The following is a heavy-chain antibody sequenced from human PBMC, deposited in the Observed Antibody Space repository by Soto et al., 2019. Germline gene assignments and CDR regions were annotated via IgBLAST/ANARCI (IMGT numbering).Heavy chain of an antibody. V-gene: IGHV4-39*07. Sequence: SETLSLTCTVSGGSISSSSYYWGWIRQPPGKGLEWIGSIYYSGSTYYNPSLKSRVTISVDTSKNQFSLKLSSVTAADTAVYYCAVRRESGWYGFDPWGQGTLVTVSS. D-gene: IGHD6-19*01. CDR1: GGSISSSSYY. CDR2: IYYSGST. CDR3: AVRRESGWYGFDP. J-gene: IGHJ5*02.